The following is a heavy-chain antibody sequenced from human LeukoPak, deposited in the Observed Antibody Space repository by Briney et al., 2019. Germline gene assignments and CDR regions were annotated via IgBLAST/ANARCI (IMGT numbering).Heavy chain of an antibody. V-gene: IGHV4-4*09. CDR3: ARQAVTGWFDP. Sequence: SETLSLTCTVSGGSISSYHWSWIRQPPGKGLEWIGYIYTSGSTNYNPSLKSRVTISVDTSKNQFSLKLSSVTAADTAVYYCARQAVTGWFDPWGQGTLVTVSS. J-gene: IGHJ5*02. CDR2: IYTSGST. D-gene: IGHD4-11*01. CDR1: GGSISSYH.